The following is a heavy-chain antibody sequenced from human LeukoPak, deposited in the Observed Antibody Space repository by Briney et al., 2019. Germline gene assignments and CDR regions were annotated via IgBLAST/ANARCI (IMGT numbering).Heavy chain of an antibody. J-gene: IGHJ6*02. Sequence: SVKVSCKASGFTFTSSAVQWVRQARGQRLEWIGWIVVGSGNTNYAEKFQERVTITRDMSTSTAYMELSRLRPEDKEVYYCAADPLGRGEDYYYYYGIDVWGQGTTVTVPS. CDR3: AADPLGRGEDYYYYYGIDV. D-gene: IGHD3-16*01. CDR1: GFTFTSSA. CDR2: IVVGSGNT. V-gene: IGHV1-58*01.